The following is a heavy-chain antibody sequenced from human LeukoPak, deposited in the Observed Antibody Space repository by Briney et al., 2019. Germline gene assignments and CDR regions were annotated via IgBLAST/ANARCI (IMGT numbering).Heavy chain of an antibody. V-gene: IGHV3-48*01. CDR2: ISSSSNTI. CDR1: GFTFSSYS. CDR3: STVDY. J-gene: IGHJ4*02. Sequence: GGSLRLSCAASGFTFSSYSMNWVRQAPGKGLEWVSYISSSSNTIYYADSVKGRFTISRDNGKKSLYLQMNSLRVEDTAVYYCSTVDYWGQGTLVTVPS.